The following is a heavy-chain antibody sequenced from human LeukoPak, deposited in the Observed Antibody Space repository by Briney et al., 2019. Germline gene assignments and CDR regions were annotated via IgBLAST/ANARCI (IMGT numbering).Heavy chain of an antibody. CDR1: GFTFSVSW. Sequence: GGSLRLSCVASGFTFSVSWMTWVRQAPGRGLEWVGNIDPDGNTKNYVDSVKGRFTLSRDNARSSLYLQMNNLRGEDTGVYYCARDPAYGALDYWGQGTLVTVSS. CDR3: ARDPAYGALDY. J-gene: IGHJ4*02. D-gene: IGHD4-17*01. CDR2: IDPDGNTK. V-gene: IGHV3-7*01.